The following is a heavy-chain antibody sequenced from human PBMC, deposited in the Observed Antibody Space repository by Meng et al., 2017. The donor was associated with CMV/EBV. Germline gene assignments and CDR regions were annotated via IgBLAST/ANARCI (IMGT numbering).Heavy chain of an antibody. J-gene: IGHJ5*02. CDR2: IRSKAFGGTT. CDR3: TRAIIAPHHYGSGNYFRWFDP. D-gene: IGHD3-10*01. Sequence: GESLKISCPASGFSLGDYAMSWVRQAPGKGLEWVGFIRSKAFGGTTEYAPSVKGRFTISRDDSKTIAYLQMSSLKIEDTAVYYCTRAIIAPHHYGSGNYFRWFDPWGQGTLVTVSS. V-gene: IGHV3-49*04. CDR1: GFSLGDYA.